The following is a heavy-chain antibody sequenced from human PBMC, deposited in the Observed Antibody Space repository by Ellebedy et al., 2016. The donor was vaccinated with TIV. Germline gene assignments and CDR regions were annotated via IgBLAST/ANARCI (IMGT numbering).Heavy chain of an antibody. J-gene: IGHJ6*03. V-gene: IGHV1-18*01. CDR3: ARDHQRHYYYYYYMDV. CDR2: ISAYNGNT. CDR1: GYTFTSYG. Sequence: ASVKVSXXASGYTFTSYGISWVRQAPGQGLEWMGWISAYNGNTNYAQKLQGRVTMTTDTSTSTAYMELRSLRSDDTAVYYCARDHQRHYYYYYYMDVWGKGTTVTVSS.